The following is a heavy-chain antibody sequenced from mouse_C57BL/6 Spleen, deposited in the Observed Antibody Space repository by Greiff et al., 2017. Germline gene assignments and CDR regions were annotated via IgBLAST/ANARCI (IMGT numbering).Heavy chain of an antibody. CDR1: GYAFSSSW. D-gene: IGHD3-2*02. CDR3: ARYEDLDSPGDY. J-gene: IGHJ2*01. CDR2: IYPGDGDT. Sequence: QVQLQQSGPELVKPGASVKISCKASGYAFSSSWMNWVKQRPGKGLDWIGRIYPGDGDTNYNGKFKGKATLTADKSSRTAYMQLSSLTSEDSAVYFCARYEDLDSPGDYWGQGTTLTVSS. V-gene: IGHV1-82*01.